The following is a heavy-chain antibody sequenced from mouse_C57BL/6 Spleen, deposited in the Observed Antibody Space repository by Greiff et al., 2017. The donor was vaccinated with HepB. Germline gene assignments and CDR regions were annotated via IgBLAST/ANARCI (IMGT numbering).Heavy chain of an antibody. V-gene: IGHV1-5*01. CDR1: SYTFTSYW. J-gene: IGHJ4*01. D-gene: IGHD2-2*01. CDR2: IYPGNSDT. Sequence: VQLQQSGTVLARPGASVKMSCKTSSYTFTSYWMHWVKQRPGQGLEWIGAIYPGNSDTSYNQKFKGKAKLTAVTSASTAYMELSSLTNEDSAVYYCTRWLPHYYAMDYWGQGTSVTVSS. CDR3: TRWLPHYYAMDY.